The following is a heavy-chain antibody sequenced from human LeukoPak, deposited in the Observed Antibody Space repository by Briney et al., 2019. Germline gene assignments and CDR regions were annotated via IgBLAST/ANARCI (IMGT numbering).Heavy chain of an antibody. V-gene: IGHV4-59*08. CDR1: GGSLSGYY. J-gene: IGHJ4*02. CDR2: IYYSGST. CDR3: ARVGENSGSYHEDY. Sequence: SETLSLTCAASGGSLSGYYWSWIRQPPGKGLEWIGYIYYSGSTNYNLSLTSRVTISVDTSKNQCSLTLSSVTAADTAVYYCARVGENSGSYHEDYWGQGTLVTVSS. D-gene: IGHD1-26*01.